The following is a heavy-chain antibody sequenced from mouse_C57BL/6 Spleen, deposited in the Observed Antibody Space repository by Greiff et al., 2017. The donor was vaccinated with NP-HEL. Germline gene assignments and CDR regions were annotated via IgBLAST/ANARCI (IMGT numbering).Heavy chain of an antibody. CDR1: GFTFSSYA. CDR2: ISDGGSYT. J-gene: IGHJ2*01. D-gene: IGHD1-1*01. Sequence: DVMLVESGGGLVKPGGSLKLSCAASGFTFSSYAMSWVRQTPEKRLEWVATISDGGSYTYYPDNVKGRFTISRDNAKNNLYLQMSHLKSEDTAMYYCAREDYYGSEDYFDYWGEGTTLTVTS. CDR3: AREDYYGSEDYFDY. V-gene: IGHV5-4*01.